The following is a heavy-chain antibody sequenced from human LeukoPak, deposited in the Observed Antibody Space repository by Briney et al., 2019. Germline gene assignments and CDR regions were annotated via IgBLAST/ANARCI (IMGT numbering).Heavy chain of an antibody. J-gene: IGHJ4*02. D-gene: IGHD2-2*01. CDR1: GGSISSYY. Sequence: SETLSLTCTVSGGSISSYYWSWIRQPPGKGLEWIGYFYYSGSTNYNPSLKSRVTISVDTSKSQFSLKLSSVTAADTAVYYCARHLVPAPALDSWGQGTLVTVSS. V-gene: IGHV4-59*08. CDR2: FYYSGST. CDR3: ARHLVPAPALDS.